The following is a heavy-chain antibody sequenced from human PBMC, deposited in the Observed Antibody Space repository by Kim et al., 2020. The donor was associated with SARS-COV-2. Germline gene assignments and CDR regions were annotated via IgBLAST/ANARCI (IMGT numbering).Heavy chain of an antibody. J-gene: IGHJ4*02. CDR3: VRFTSRRFDL. Sequence: SETLSLTCAVSGASINNENWWTWVRQSPEKGLDWIGEVSHRGSNYKPSLRGRLTLSIDKSKNQFSLELTSVTAADTAIYYCVRFTSRRFDLWGQGILVTVSS. V-gene: IGHV4-4*02. CDR2: VSHRGS. CDR1: GASINNENW.